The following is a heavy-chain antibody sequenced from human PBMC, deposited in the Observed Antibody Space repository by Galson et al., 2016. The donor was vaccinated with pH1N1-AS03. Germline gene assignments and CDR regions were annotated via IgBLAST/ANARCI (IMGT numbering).Heavy chain of an antibody. CDR2: VSDDGNTK. V-gene: IGHV3-30*15. D-gene: IGHD6-19*01. J-gene: IGHJ5*02. Sequence: SLRLSCAASGFTFSDYAIHWVRQAPGKGLQWVAVVSDDGNTKYYADSVRGRFTISRDTSKNQFSLKLSSLTAADTAVYYCARDSDSSAWWWFDPWGQGTLVTVSS. CDR3: ARDSDSSAWWWFDP. CDR1: GFTFSDYA.